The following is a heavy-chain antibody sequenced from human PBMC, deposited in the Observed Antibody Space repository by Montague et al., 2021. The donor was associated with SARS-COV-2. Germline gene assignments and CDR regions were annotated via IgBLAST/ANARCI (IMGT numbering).Heavy chain of an antibody. V-gene: IGHV3-74*01. CDR1: GFRFSTYW. CDR3: AKAPRGATILTNAMDV. Sequence: SLRLSCAASGFRFSTYWVHWVRQAPGKGLVWVSHISSDGTTTSYADSVKGRFNISRDNARNTLFLQMNSLRVEDTAVYYCAKAPRGATILTNAMDVWGQGTTVTVSS. D-gene: IGHD3-9*01. J-gene: IGHJ6*02. CDR2: ISSDGTTT.